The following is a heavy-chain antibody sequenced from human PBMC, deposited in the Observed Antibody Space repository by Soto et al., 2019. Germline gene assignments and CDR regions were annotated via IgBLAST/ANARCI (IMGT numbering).Heavy chain of an antibody. CDR1: GFTFSSYW. V-gene: IGHV3-7*03. CDR2: IKQDGSEK. D-gene: IGHD3-16*01. Sequence: GGSLRLSCAASGFTFSSYWMSWVRQAPGKGLEWVANIKQDGSEKYYVDSVKGRFTISRDNAKNSLYLQMNSLRAEDTAVYYCARDLPGEKEGHPGEGFDIWGQGTMVTVSS. CDR3: ARDLPGEKEGHPGEGFDI. J-gene: IGHJ3*02.